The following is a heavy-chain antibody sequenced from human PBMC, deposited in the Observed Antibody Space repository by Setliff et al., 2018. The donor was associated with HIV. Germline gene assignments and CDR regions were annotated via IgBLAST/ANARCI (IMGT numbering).Heavy chain of an antibody. Sequence: PGGSLRLSCAASGFTFSHYNINWVRQAPGKGLEWVSSISSSSSYLYYADSVKGRFTISRDNAKNSLYLQMSSLRADDTAVYYCARENTVTTSLDYWGQGTLVTVS. CDR3: ARENTVTTSLDY. CDR1: GFTFSHYN. J-gene: IGHJ4*02. V-gene: IGHV3-21*01. CDR2: ISSSSSYL. D-gene: IGHD4-4*01.